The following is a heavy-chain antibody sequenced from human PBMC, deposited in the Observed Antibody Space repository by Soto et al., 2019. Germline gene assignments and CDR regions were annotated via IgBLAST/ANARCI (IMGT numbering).Heavy chain of an antibody. J-gene: IGHJ4*02. CDR1: GFTFSDHY. CDR3: TDRGSFDS. D-gene: IGHD3-22*01. Sequence: QMVESGGGLVQPGGSLRLSCVASGFTFSDHYMDWDRQAPGKGLEWVGIIRHRGDSYTTEYAASVKGRFTISRDDSKNSMYLQMNSLNTEDTAVYYCTDRGSFDSWGQGTLVTVSS. V-gene: IGHV3-72*01. CDR2: IRHRGDSYTT.